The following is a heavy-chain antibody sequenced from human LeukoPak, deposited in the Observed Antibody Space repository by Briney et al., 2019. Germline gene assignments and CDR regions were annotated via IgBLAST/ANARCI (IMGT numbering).Heavy chain of an antibody. J-gene: IGHJ4*02. Sequence: GGSLRLSCAASGFIFRTYYMNWVRQAPGKGLEWVANIKRDGSEKDYVDSVKGRFTISRDNAKNSLFLQMNNLRAEDTAVYYCVRDFGYCSGGNCYTVLDYWGQGTLVTVSS. CDR1: GFIFRTYY. V-gene: IGHV3-7*01. D-gene: IGHD2-15*01. CDR3: VRDFGYCSGGNCYTVLDY. CDR2: IKRDGSEK.